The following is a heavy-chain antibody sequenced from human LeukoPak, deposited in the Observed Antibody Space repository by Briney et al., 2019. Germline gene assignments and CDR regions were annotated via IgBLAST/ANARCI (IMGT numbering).Heavy chain of an antibody. V-gene: IGHV3-21*01. Sequence: PGGSLRLSCAASGFTFSSYSTNWVRQAPGKGLEWVSSISSSSSYIYYADSVKGRFTISRDNAKNSLYLQMSSLRAEDTAVYYCARDLEYSSGCVDYWGQGTLVTVSS. CDR1: GFTFSSYS. CDR2: ISSSSSYI. D-gene: IGHD6-19*01. CDR3: ARDLEYSSGCVDY. J-gene: IGHJ4*02.